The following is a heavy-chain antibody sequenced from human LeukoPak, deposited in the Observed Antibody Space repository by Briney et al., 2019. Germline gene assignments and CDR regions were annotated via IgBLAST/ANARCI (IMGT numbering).Heavy chain of an antibody. CDR1: GFTLSNYA. V-gene: IGHV3-30*04. CDR2: ISYHGRDQ. D-gene: IGHD2-15*01. Sequence: GSLRLSCAASGFTLSNYAMHWLRQAPGKGLEWVAVISYHGRDQYYADSVKGRFTISRDTSKNTLYLQLNSLRAEDTADYYCARQDCSTGSCYLDNWGQGTLVTVSS. CDR3: ARQDCSTGSCYLDN. J-gene: IGHJ4*02.